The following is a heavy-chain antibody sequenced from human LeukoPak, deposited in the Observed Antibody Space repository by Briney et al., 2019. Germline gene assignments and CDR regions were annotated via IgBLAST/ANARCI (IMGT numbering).Heavy chain of an antibody. J-gene: IGHJ4*02. D-gene: IGHD3-22*01. CDR1: GYSFTNYW. V-gene: IGHV5-51*01. CDR3: ARGSYYYDRSGHYSGGAFDY. CDR2: IYPGDSDA. Sequence: GESLKISCKTSGYSFTNYWIGWVRQMPGKGLDWMGIIYPGDSDARYSPSFQGQVTFSADKSITTAYPQWTSLKASDTAIYYCARGSYYYDRSGHYSGGAFDYWGQGALVTVSS.